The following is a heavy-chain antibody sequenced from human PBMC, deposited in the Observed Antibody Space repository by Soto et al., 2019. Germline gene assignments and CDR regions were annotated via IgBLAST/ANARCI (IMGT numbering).Heavy chain of an antibody. CDR3: AKDEAPIAVAGPFDY. V-gene: IGHV3-30*18. CDR2: ISYDGSNK. CDR1: GFTFSSYG. D-gene: IGHD6-19*01. Sequence: GGSLRLSCAASGFTFSSYGMHWVRQAPGKGLEWVAVISYDGSNKYYADSVKGRFTISRDNSKNTLYLQMDSLRAEDTAVYYCAKDEAPIAVAGPFDYWGQGTLVTVSS. J-gene: IGHJ4*02.